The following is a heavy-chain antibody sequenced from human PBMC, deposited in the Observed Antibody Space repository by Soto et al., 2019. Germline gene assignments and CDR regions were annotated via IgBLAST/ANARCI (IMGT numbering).Heavy chain of an antibody. CDR2: IYTSAGI. D-gene: IGHD6-19*01. CDR3: ARDREAGYNFYYGMDV. CDR1: GADINTYS. Sequence: SETLSLTCSVSGADINTYSWTWIRQPAGKGLEWIGRIYTSAGINYNPSLRGRVTLSVDTSTNQVSLKLASVTAADTAVYYCARDREAGYNFYYGMDVWGQGTTVTVSS. V-gene: IGHV4-4*07. J-gene: IGHJ6*02.